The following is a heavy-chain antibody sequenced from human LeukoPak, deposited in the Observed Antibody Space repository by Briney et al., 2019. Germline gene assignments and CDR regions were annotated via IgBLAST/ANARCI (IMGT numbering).Heavy chain of an antibody. Sequence: TGGSLRLSCAGSGFIFNNYAMHWVRQPPGKGLEWVSGISWNSGTIDYADSVRGRFTISRDNAKNSLYLQMNSLRDEDTAVYYCASSGSYRFDYWGQGTLVTVSS. V-gene: IGHV3-9*01. J-gene: IGHJ4*02. CDR1: GFIFNNYA. CDR2: ISWNSGTI. D-gene: IGHD1-26*01. CDR3: ASSGSYRFDY.